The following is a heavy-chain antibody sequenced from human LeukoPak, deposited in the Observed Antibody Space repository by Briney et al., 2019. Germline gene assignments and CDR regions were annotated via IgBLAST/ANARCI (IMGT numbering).Heavy chain of an antibody. Sequence: SETLSLTCTVSGGSISSSSYYWGWIRQPPGKGLEWIGSIYYSGSTYYNPSLKSRVTISVDTSKNQFSLKLSSVTAADTAVYYCARDPVWGYSSGWPGGIDYWGQGTLVTVSS. J-gene: IGHJ4*02. V-gene: IGHV4-39*07. D-gene: IGHD6-19*01. CDR3: ARDPVWGYSSGWPGGIDY. CDR1: GGSISSSSYY. CDR2: IYYSGST.